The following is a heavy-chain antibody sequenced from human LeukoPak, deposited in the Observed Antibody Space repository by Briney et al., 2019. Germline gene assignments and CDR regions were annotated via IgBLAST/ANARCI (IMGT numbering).Heavy chain of an antibody. D-gene: IGHD3-22*01. CDR3: AKEHVPRGDITMIDY. V-gene: IGHV3-23*01. CDR1: GFTFSTYD. Sequence: PGGSLRLSCTASGFTFSTYDMSWVRQAPGKGLEWVSAISGSGGSTYYADSVKGRFTISRDNSKNTLYLQMNSLRAEDTAVYYCAKEHVPRGDITMIDYWGQGTLVTVSS. J-gene: IGHJ4*02. CDR2: ISGSGGST.